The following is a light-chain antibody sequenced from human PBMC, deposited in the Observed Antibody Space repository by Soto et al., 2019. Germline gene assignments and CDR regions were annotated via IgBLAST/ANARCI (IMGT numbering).Light chain of an antibody. CDR1: SSDVGAYNY. CDR3: RSYPISDTNV. Sequence: QSALTQPASVSGSPGQSITISCTGTSSDVGAYNYVSWYQQEPGKAPKLMIHDVSNRPSGVSNRFSGSKSGNTASLTISGLQAEDEADYYCRSYPISDTNVFAPGTKLTVL. V-gene: IGLV2-14*03. J-gene: IGLJ1*01. CDR2: DVS.